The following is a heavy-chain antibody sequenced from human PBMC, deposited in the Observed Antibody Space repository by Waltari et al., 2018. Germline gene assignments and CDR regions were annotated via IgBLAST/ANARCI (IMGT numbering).Heavy chain of an antibody. Sequence: QVQLQQWGAGLLKPSEPLSLTCAVYGGSFSGYYWSWIRQPPGKGLEWIGEINHSGSTNDNPSLKSRVTISVDTSKNQFSLKLSSVTAADTAVYYCAYDSSDWDYWGQGTLVTVSS. V-gene: IGHV4-34*01. D-gene: IGHD3-22*01. J-gene: IGHJ4*02. CDR1: GGSFSGYY. CDR3: AYDSSDWDY. CDR2: INHSGST.